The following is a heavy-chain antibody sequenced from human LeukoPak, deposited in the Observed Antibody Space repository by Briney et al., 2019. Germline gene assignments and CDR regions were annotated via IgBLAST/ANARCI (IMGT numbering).Heavy chain of an antibody. CDR1: AASITSSSYY. V-gene: IGHV4-39*07. D-gene: IGHD6-19*01. CDR2: TNLSRST. Sequence: PSQRLSLTCTLSAASITSSSYYWGWIRQPPGNGLEWLGETNLSRSTNNNPSLKSRVTISVDTSKNQFSLKMSSVTAADTAVYYCARAIAVAGSSCYYYYYMDVWGKGTTVTISS. J-gene: IGHJ6*03. CDR3: ARAIAVAGSSCYYYYYMDV.